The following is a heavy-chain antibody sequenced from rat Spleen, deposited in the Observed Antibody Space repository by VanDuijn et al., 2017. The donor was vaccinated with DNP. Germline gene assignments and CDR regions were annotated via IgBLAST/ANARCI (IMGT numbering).Heavy chain of an antibody. CDR1: GITFSDHN. V-gene: IGHV5-25*01. J-gene: IGHJ2*01. D-gene: IGHD3-7*01. CDR3: ATDLTDY. Sequence: EVQLVESGGGLVQPGMTMKLSCAASGITFSDHNMAWVRQAPKKGLEWVASISPSGGYTYYRDSVKGRFTISRDNARSTLYLQMDSLRSEDTATYYCATDLTDYWGQGVMVTVSS. CDR2: ISPSGGYT.